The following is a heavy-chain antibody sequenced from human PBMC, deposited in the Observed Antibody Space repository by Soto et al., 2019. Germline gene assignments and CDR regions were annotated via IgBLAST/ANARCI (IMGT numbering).Heavy chain of an antibody. J-gene: IGHJ6*02. CDR3: ARDGAGCNYGRPKNYYGMDV. CDR1: GYTFTSYG. V-gene: IGHV1-18*01. CDR2: ISAYNGNT. Sequence: QVQLVQSGAEVKKPGASVKVSCKASGYTFTSYGISWVRQAPGQGLEWMGWISAYNGNTNYAQKLQGRVTMTTDTSTSTAYVELRSLRSDDTAVYYCARDGAGCNYGRPKNYYGMDVWGQGTTVTVSS. D-gene: IGHD3-10*01.